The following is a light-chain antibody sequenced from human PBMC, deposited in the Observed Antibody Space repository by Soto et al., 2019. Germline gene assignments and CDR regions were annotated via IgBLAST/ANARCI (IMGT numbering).Light chain of an antibody. V-gene: IGLV2-14*01. CDR1: SNDVGGYNY. Sequence: QSVLTQPASVSGSPGQSITISCTGTSNDVGGYNYVSWYQHHPGKAPKLMIYEVSDRPSGVSNRFSGSKSGNKASLTISGLQAEDEADYYCSSYTGSNIRYVFGTATKVTVL. J-gene: IGLJ1*01. CDR2: EVS. CDR3: SSYTGSNIRYV.